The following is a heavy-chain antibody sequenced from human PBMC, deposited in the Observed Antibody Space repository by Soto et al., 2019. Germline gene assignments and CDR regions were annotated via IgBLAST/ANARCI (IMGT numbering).Heavy chain of an antibody. CDR1: GFPFPTFG. V-gene: IGHV3-23*01. CDR2: LSGSGNSP. D-gene: IGHD3-3*01. Sequence: EVRLLESGGALVQPGGSLRLSCATSGFPFPTFGMTWVRQAPGKGLEWVSSLSGSGNSPFYAGSVKGRFTISRDNSVNTLYLHMGSLTVEDTAIYYCATIKDFWSGRHLDYWGQGTLVTVST. J-gene: IGHJ4*02. CDR3: ATIKDFWSGRHLDY.